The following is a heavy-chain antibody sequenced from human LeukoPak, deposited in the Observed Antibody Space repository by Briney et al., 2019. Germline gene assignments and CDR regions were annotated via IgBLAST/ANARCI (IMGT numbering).Heavy chain of an antibody. D-gene: IGHD3-10*01. CDR2: ISRDGGST. Sequence: GGSLRLSCAASGFTFNIYAISWVRQAPGKGLAWVSAISRDGGSTYYADSVKGRFTISRDNSKNTVFLQMNSLRAEDTAVYYCAKGFYYYGSGSYRYFEQWGQGTLVTVSS. J-gene: IGHJ4*02. V-gene: IGHV3-23*01. CDR3: AKGFYYYGSGSYRYFEQ. CDR1: GFTFNIYA.